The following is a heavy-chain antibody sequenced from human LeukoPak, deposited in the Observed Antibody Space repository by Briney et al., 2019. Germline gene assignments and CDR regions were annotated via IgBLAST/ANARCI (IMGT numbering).Heavy chain of an antibody. CDR3: AKDLTAAINAFDI. CDR1: GFTFDDYA. D-gene: IGHD2-2*02. CDR2: ISWNSGSI. V-gene: IGHV3-9*01. J-gene: IGHJ3*02. Sequence: GGSLRLSCAASGFTFDDYAMHWVRQAPGKGLEWVSGISWNSGSIGYADSVKGRFTISRDNAKNSLYLQMNSLRAEDTALYYCAKDLTAAINAFDIWGQGTMVTVSS.